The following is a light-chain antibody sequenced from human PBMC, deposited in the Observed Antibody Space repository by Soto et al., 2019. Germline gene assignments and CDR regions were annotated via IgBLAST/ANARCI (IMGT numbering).Light chain of an antibody. CDR2: KAS. CDR1: QSISSW. V-gene: IGKV1-5*03. CDR3: HQSLT. J-gene: IGKJ1*01. Sequence: DIQMTQSPSTLSASVGDRVTITCRASQSISSWLAWYQQKPGKAPKLLIYKASSLESGVPSRFSGSGSGTEFTLPTSGVLPDYFATHYCHQSLTFGQGTKVEIK.